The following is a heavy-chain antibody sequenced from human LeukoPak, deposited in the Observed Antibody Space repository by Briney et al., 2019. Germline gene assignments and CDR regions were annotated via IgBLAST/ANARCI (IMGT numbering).Heavy chain of an antibody. CDR3: AGGDCSGGTCYSPPLDY. CDR2: INHSGST. D-gene: IGHD2-15*01. CDR1: GGSISSSNW. J-gene: IGHJ4*02. Sequence: SETLSLTCAVSGGSISSSNWWSWIRQPPGKGLEWIGEINHSGSTNYNPSLKSRVTISVDTSKNQFSLKLSSVTAADTAVYYCAGGDCSGGTCYSPPLDYWGQGTLVTVSS. V-gene: IGHV4-4*02.